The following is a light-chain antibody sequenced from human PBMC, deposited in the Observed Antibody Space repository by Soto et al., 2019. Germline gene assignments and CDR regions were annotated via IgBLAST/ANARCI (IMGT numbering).Light chain of an antibody. CDR1: SSDIGGFNY. J-gene: IGLJ1*01. V-gene: IGLV2-14*01. Sequence: QSALTQPASVSGSPGQSITISCTGTSSDIGGFNYVSWYQHHPGKAPKLMISEVTNRPSGVSDRFSGSKSGNTASLTISGLQAEDEADYYCSSFTSRFTFVFGTGTKV. CDR3: SSFTSRFTFV. CDR2: EVT.